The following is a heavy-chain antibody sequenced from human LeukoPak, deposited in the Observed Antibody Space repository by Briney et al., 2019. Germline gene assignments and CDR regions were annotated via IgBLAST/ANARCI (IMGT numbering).Heavy chain of an antibody. V-gene: IGHV3-7*01. J-gene: IGHJ4*02. Sequence: PGGSLRLSCAASGFTFSSYWMSWVRQAPGRGLEWVANIKQDGSEKYYVDSVKGRFTISRDNAKNSLYLQMNSLRAEDTAVYYCAGDGLSDIVVVVAAFDYWGQGTLVTVSS. CDR2: IKQDGSEK. CDR1: GFTFSSYW. D-gene: IGHD2-15*01. CDR3: AGDGLSDIVVVVAAFDY.